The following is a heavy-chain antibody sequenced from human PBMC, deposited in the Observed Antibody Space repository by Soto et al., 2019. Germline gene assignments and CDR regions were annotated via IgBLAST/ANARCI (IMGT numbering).Heavy chain of an antibody. CDR2: INGYNGNT. D-gene: IGHD1-1*01. CDR1: GYSFTNYG. CDR3: AASTATSSL. J-gene: IGHJ4*02. Sequence: QVQLVQSGAEVKKPGASVKVSCKASGYSFTNYGFSWVRQAPGQGLEWMGWINGYNGNTNYAPKLQGRFTMTTDTSTSTAYMELGSLASYDTAVYFFAASTATSSLWGQGTLVTVSS. V-gene: IGHV1-18*01.